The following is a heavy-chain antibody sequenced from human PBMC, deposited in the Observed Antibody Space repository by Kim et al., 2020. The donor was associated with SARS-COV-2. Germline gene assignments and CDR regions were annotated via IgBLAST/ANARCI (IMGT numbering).Heavy chain of an antibody. J-gene: IGHJ3*02. D-gene: IGHD6-13*01. V-gene: IGHV6-1*01. Sequence: VKSRITITPDTSKNQFYLQLSSVTPEDTAVYYCARVIAAAGIGAFDIWGQGTMGTVSS. CDR3: ARVIAAAGIGAFDI.